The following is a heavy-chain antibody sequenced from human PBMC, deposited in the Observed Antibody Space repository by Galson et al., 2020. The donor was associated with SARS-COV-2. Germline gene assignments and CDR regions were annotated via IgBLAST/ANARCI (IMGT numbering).Heavy chain of an antibody. J-gene: IGHJ3*02. CDR1: GFTFSSYG. Sequence: GESLKISCAASGFTFSSYGMHWVRQAPGKGVEWVAVIWYDGSNKYYADSVKGRFTISRDNSKNTLYLQMNSLRAEDTAVYYCARSEHSSGWDDAFDIWGQGTMVTVSS. D-gene: IGHD6-19*01. CDR2: IWYDGSNK. CDR3: ARSEHSSGWDDAFDI. V-gene: IGHV3-33*01.